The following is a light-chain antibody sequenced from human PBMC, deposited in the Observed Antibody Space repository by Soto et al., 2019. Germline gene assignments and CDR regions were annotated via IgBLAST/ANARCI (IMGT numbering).Light chain of an antibody. CDR2: DAS. Sequence: DIQMTQSPSTLSASVGDIVTITCRASQSISSWLAWYQQKPGKAPQLLIYDASSLESGVPSRFSGSGSGTEFTLTISSLQPDDFATYYCQQYNSYPYTFGQGTKLEIK. J-gene: IGKJ2*01. V-gene: IGKV1-5*01. CDR3: QQYNSYPYT. CDR1: QSISSW.